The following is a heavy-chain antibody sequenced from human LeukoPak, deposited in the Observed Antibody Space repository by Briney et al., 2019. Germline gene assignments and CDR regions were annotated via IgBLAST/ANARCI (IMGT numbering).Heavy chain of an antibody. J-gene: IGHJ4*02. V-gene: IGHV5-51*01. Sequence: GESLKISCKGSGYSFTSYWIGWVRQMPGKGLEWMGIIYPGDSDTRYSPSFQGQVTISADKSISTAYLQWSSLKASDTAMYYCARQVSLAGNSGYYYYWGQGTLVTVSS. CDR3: ARQVSLAGNSGYYYY. D-gene: IGHD3-22*01. CDR2: IYPGDSDT. CDR1: GYSFTSYW.